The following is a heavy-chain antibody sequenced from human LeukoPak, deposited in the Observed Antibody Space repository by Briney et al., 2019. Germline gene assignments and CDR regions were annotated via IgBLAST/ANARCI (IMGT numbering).Heavy chain of an antibody. V-gene: IGHV1-24*01. J-gene: IGHJ3*02. Sequence: ASVKVSGKLSGYTGIELSMQWVRQAPGKGLEWMGGFDLQDGETKYAQKFQGRVTMTEDTSTDTAYMELRSLTSEDTAVYYCATHTISGVVTYASHIWGRGTLVTVSS. D-gene: IGHD3-3*01. CDR1: GYTGIELS. CDR2: FDLQDGET. CDR3: ATHTISGVVTYASHI.